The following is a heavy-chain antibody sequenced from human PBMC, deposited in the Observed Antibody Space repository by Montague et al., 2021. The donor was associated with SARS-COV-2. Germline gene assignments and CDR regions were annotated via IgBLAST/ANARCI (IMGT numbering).Heavy chain of an antibody. J-gene: IGHJ4*02. V-gene: IGHV3-30-3*01. CDR3: ARDYSGVPASYYHDFDY. Sequence: SLRLSCAAPGFTFSSYAMHWVRQAPGKGLEWVAVISYDGSNKYYADSVKGRFTISRDNSKNTLYLQMNSLRAEDTAVYYCARDYSGVPASYYHDFDYWGQGTLVTVSS. CDR2: ISYDGSNK. CDR1: GFTFSSYA. D-gene: IGHD3-10*01.